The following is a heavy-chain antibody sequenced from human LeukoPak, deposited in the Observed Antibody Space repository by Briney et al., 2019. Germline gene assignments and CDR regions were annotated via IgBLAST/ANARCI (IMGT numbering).Heavy chain of an antibody. D-gene: IGHD2-15*01. J-gene: IGHJ4*02. CDR2: INHSGST. Sequence: PSETLSLTCAVSGGSFSGYYWSWIRQPPGKGLEWIGEINHSGSTNYNPSLKSRVTISVDTSKNQFSLKLSSVTAADTAVYYCARVRRSGGIFDYWGQGTLVTVSS. CDR3: ARVRRSGGIFDY. V-gene: IGHV4-34*01. CDR1: GGSFSGYY.